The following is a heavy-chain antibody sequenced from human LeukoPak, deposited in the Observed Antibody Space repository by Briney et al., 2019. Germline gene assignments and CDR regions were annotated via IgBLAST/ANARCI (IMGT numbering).Heavy chain of an antibody. CDR2: ISTSSSAM. CDR1: GFTFSRYT. D-gene: IGHD3-10*01. CDR3: ARDPFDDDPGSYYGAFDI. J-gene: IGHJ3*02. V-gene: IGHV3-48*02. Sequence: GGSLRLSCAASGFTFSRYTMNWVRQAPGKGLEWVSHISTSSSAMYYADSVKGRFTISRDNAKDSLYLQMNSLRDEDTAVYYCARDPFDDDPGSYYGAFDIWGQGTMVTVSS.